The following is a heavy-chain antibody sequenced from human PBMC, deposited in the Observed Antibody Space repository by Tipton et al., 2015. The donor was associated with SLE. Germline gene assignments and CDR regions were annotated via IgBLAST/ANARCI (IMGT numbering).Heavy chain of an antibody. CDR3: ARGSHGMDDFWSGYNWFDP. CDR2: IRYDGSNK. Sequence: SLRLSCAASGFTFSSYGMHWVRQAPGKGLEWVAFIRYDGSNKYYADSVKGRFTISRDNSKNTLYLQMNSLRAEDTAVYYCARGSHGMDDFWSGYNWFDPWGQGTLVTVSS. D-gene: IGHD3-3*01. V-gene: IGHV3-30*02. J-gene: IGHJ5*02. CDR1: GFTFSSYG.